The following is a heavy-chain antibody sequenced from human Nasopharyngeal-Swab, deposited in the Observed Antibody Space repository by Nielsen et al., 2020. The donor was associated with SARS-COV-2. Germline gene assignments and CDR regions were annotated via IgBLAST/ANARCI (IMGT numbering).Heavy chain of an antibody. J-gene: IGHJ6*03. CDR2: INHSGST. V-gene: IGHV4-34*01. Sequence: WIRQPPGKGLEWIGEINHSGSTNYNPSLKSRVTMSVDTSKNQFSLKLSSVTAADTAVYYCARIVVVAAPLLYYYYYMDVWGKGTTVTVSS. D-gene: IGHD2-15*01. CDR3: ARIVVVAAPLLYYYYYMDV.